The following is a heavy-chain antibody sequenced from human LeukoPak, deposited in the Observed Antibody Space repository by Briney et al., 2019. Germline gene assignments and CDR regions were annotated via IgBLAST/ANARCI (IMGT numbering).Heavy chain of an antibody. CDR3: ATDPAGIGSESY. D-gene: IGHD1-14*01. CDR1: GFTFSSYG. J-gene: IGHJ4*02. CDR2: IWFDGSNK. Sequence: GGSLRLSCAASGFTFSSYGMHWVRQAPGKGLEWVAVIWFDGSNKYYAESVRGRFTISRDNYKNTLYLQMNSLRAEDTAVYYCATDPAGIGSESYWGQGTRVTVSS. V-gene: IGHV3-33*08.